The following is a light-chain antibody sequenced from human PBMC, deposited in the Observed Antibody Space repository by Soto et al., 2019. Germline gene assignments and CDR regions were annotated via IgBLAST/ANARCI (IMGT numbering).Light chain of an antibody. CDR1: TSDVGSYDL. CDR2: EVS. CDR3: CSYAGGRSPYV. J-gene: IGLJ1*01. V-gene: IGLV2-23*02. Sequence: QSALTQPASVSGSPGQSITISCTGTTSDVGSYDLVSWYQQHPGKAPKIMIYEVSKRPSGDSNRFSGSKSGNTASLTISGLQAEDAADYYCCSYAGGRSPYVFGTGTKLTVL.